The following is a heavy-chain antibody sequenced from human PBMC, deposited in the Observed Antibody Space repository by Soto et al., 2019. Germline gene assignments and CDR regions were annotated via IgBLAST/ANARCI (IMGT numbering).Heavy chain of an antibody. CDR1: GSSICPYY. CDR2: LFYRGTA. CDR3: AREKDRILGGYAFGY. V-gene: IGHV4-59*01. J-gene: IGHJ3*01. D-gene: IGHD1-26*01. Sequence: QVQLQESGPRLVKPSETLSLTCSVSGSSICPYYWTWLRQAPGKGLEWIGYLFYRGTATYNPALKSRVTISLDTSKKQVSLRLSSVTAADTAVYYCAREKDRILGGYAFGYWGPGTTVTVSS.